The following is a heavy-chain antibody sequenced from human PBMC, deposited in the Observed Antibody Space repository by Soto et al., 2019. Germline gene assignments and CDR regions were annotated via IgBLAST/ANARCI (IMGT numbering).Heavy chain of an antibody. CDR2: IIPILGIA. Sequence: ASVKVSCKASGGTFSSYTISWVRQAPGQGLEWMGRIIPILGIANYAQKFQGRVTITADKSTSTAYMELSSLRSEDTAVYYCASGLMARESYYYMDVWGKGTTVTVSS. CDR1: GGTFSSYT. V-gene: IGHV1-69*02. J-gene: IGHJ6*03. CDR3: ASGLMARESYYYMDV. D-gene: IGHD2-8*01.